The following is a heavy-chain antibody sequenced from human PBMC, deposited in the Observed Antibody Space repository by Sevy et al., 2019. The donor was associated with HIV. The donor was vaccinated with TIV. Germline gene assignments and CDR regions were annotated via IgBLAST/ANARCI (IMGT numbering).Heavy chain of an antibody. CDR2: SHYSGGA. J-gene: IGHJ4*02. CDR1: GGSISSSETY. Sequence: SETLSLTCTVSGGSISSSETYWSWIRQPPGKGLEWIGYSHYSGGAYYNPFLKSLVAMSVDTSEKQFSLKLSLLTAAHTAVYYCASKRGYNHGPFDYWGQGTLVTVSS. D-gene: IGHD5-12*01. CDR3: ASKRGYNHGPFDY. V-gene: IGHV4-30-4*01.